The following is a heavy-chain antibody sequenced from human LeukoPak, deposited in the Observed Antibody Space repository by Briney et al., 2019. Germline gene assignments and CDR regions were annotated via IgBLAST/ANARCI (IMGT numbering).Heavy chain of an antibody. CDR1: GVTFRSYE. J-gene: IGHJ4*02. D-gene: IGHD5-24*01. CDR2: ISGGGEST. Sequence: GGSLRLSCAASGVTFRSYEMNWVRDAPGRGLEWVSHISGGGESTVYPDAVKGRFTISRDNAKNSLYLQMNSLRVEDTGVYYCARRSGRRYEYWGQGVLVTVSP. V-gene: IGHV3-48*03. CDR3: ARRSGRRYEY.